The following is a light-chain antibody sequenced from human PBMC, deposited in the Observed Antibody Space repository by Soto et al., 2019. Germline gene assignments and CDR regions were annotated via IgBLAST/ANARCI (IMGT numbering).Light chain of an antibody. Sequence: FMLTQPHSVSESPGKTVTISCTRSGGSIANNYVQWYQQRPGSAPTPVIFQDNERPSGVPDRFSGSIDSSSNSASLTISGLRTEEEADYYCHSYDSSAHWVFGGGTKVTVL. CDR2: QDN. V-gene: IGLV6-57*04. CDR3: HSYDSSAHWV. CDR1: GGSIANNY. J-gene: IGLJ3*02.